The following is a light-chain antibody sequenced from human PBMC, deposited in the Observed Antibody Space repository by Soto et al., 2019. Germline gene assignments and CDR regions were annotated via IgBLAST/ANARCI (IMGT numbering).Light chain of an antibody. V-gene: IGKV3-15*01. Sequence: ELVLTQSPGTLSLSPGERATLSCRASQSVSSSYLAWYQQKPGQAPRLLIYGASTRATGIPARFSGSGSGTEFTLTITSLQSEDFAVYFCQQYNDGLTFGGGTKVDIK. J-gene: IGKJ4*01. CDR2: GAS. CDR1: QSVSSSY. CDR3: QQYNDGLT.